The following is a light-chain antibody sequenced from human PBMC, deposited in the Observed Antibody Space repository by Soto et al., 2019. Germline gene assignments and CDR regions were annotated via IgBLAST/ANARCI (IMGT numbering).Light chain of an antibody. V-gene: IGLV2-14*01. J-gene: IGLJ3*02. CDR3: SSYTSSSTLV. CDR2: EVT. Sequence: QSALTQPASVSGSPGQSITISCAGTSSDVGGYDYVSWYQQHPGKAPKLIIYEVTNRPSGVSSRFSGSKSGNTASLTISGLQPEDEADYYCSSYTSSSTLVFGGGTKLTVL. CDR1: SSDVGGYDY.